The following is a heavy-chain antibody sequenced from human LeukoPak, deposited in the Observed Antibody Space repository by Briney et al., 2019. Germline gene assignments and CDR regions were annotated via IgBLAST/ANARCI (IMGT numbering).Heavy chain of an antibody. V-gene: IGHV3-23*01. D-gene: IGHD4-17*01. CDR2: ISGSGGII. J-gene: IGHJ3*02. CDR3: AITVLAGTAFDI. CDR1: GVTFSNYA. Sequence: GGSLRLSCAASGVTFSNYASSWVRQAPGKGLEWVSAISGSGGIIYYADSVKGRFTISRDNSKNTLFLQMNSLRADDTAVYYCAITVLAGTAFDIWGQGTMVTVSS.